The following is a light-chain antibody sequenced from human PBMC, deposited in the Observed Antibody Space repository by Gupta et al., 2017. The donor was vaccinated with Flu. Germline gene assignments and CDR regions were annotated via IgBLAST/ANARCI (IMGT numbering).Light chain of an antibody. CDR1: SRDIGGNNY. V-gene: IGLV2-8*01. CDR2: EVN. J-gene: IGLJ1*01. CDR3: CSYGINDV. Sequence: QSALTQPPSASGSPGQSVAISCTGTSRDIGGNNYVSWYQQHPGKAPKLMIYEVNKRPTGVPDCFSGSKSGNSASLTVSGLQAEDEADYYCCSYGINDVFGTGTKVTVL.